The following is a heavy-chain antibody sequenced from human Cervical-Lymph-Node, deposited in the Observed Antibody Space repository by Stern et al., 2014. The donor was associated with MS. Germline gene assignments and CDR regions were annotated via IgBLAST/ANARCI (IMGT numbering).Heavy chain of an antibody. J-gene: IGHJ6*02. CDR1: GGSVSSDNYY. CDR3: ARDQFTTSLDV. D-gene: IGHD2-2*01. Sequence: QVQLVESGPGLVKPSQTLSLTCTVSGGSVSSDNYYWTWLRQHPGKGLEWIGHIYSSGTTYYHPSLQSRVTISIDTSKNQFSLNLNSVTAADTAMYYCARDQFTTSLDVWGQGTTVTVSS. V-gene: IGHV4-31*03. CDR2: IYSSGTT.